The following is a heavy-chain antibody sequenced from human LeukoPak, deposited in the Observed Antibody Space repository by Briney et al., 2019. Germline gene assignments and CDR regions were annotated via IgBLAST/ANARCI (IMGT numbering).Heavy chain of an antibody. CDR3: TTAIDSSGYYYYYYGMDV. Sequence: GGSLRLSCAACGFTFRNAWMNWVRQAPGKGLEWVGRIKSKTDGGTTDYAAPVKGRFTISRDDSKNTLYLQMNSLKTEDTAVYYCTTAIDSSGYYYYYYGMDVWGQGTTVTVSS. V-gene: IGHV3-15*07. D-gene: IGHD3-22*01. CDR1: GFTFRNAW. J-gene: IGHJ6*02. CDR2: IKSKTDGGTT.